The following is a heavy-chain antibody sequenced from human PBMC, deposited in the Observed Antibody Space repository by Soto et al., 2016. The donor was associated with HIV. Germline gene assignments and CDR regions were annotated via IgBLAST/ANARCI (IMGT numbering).Heavy chain of an antibody. Sequence: EVQLVESGGGLVQPGGSLRLSCAASGFTFSSYSMNWVRQAPGKGLEWVSYISSSSSTIYYADSVKGRFTISRDNAKNSLYLQMNSLRAEDTAVYYCTREGGSGSYYGMMSFDIWGQGTMVTVSS. D-gene: IGHD3-10*01. J-gene: IGHJ3*02. CDR1: GFTFSSYS. CDR2: ISSSSSTI. V-gene: IGHV3-48*01. CDR3: TREGGSGSYYGMMSFDI.